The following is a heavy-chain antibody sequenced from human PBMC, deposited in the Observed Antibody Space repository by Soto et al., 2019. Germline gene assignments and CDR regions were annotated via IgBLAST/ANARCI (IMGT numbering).Heavy chain of an antibody. D-gene: IGHD2-2*01. CDR3: ARYTRTAAMSRWFDP. V-gene: IGHV4-31*03. CDR2: IYYSGST. J-gene: IGHJ5*02. Sequence: QVQLQESGPGLVKPSQTLSLTCTVSGGSISSGGYYWSWIRQHPGKGLEWIGYIYYSGSTYYNPSLKSRVTISVDTSKNQFALKLSSVTAADTAVYYCARYTRTAAMSRWFDPWGQGTLVTVSS. CDR1: GGSISSGGYY.